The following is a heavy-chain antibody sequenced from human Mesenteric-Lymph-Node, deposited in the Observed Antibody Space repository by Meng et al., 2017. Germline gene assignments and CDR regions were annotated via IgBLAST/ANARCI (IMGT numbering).Heavy chain of an antibody. J-gene: IGHJ3*02. Sequence: LRLSCTVSGGSISSGSYYWSWLRQPAGMGLEWIGRIYTSGSTNYNPSLKSLVTISVDTSKNQFSLKLSSVTAADTAVYYCARDWGSSWYLDAFDIWGQGTMVTVSS. CDR3: ARDWGSSWYLDAFDI. CDR2: IYTSGST. V-gene: IGHV4-61*02. D-gene: IGHD6-13*01. CDR1: GGSISSGSYY.